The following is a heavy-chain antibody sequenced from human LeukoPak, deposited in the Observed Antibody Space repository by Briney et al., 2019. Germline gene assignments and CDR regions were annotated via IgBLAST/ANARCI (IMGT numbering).Heavy chain of an antibody. CDR3: ARAGVATIDGVDY. Sequence: GSLRLSCAASGFTFSSYVMSWVRQAPGKGLEWVSAISGSGGSTYYADSVKGRFTISRDNSKNTLCLQMNSLRAEDTAVYYCARAGVATIDGVDYWGQGTLVTVSS. CDR1: GFTFSSYV. J-gene: IGHJ4*02. V-gene: IGHV3-23*01. CDR2: ISGSGGST. D-gene: IGHD5-24*01.